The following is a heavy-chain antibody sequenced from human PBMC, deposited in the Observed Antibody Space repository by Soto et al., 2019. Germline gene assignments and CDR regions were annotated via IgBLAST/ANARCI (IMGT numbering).Heavy chain of an antibody. V-gene: IGHV4-30-4*01. CDR3: AGHPLILGGLNWFEP. D-gene: IGHD3-10*01. CDR2: IYYSGST. CDR1: GCSISSGDYY. J-gene: IGHJ5*02. Sequence: SETLSLTCTVSGCSISSGDYYWSWIRQPPGKGLEWIGYIYYSGSTYYNPSLKRRVTRSVDTSKNQFSLKRSSVTAADTAVHNCAGHPLILGGLNWFEPWAKRTPVTVYS.